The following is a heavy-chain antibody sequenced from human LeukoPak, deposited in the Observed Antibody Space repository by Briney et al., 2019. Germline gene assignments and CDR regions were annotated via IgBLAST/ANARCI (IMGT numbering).Heavy chain of an antibody. J-gene: IGHJ3*02. V-gene: IGHV4-38-2*02. CDR3: ARDRNWYTWNDGLTFDI. D-gene: IGHD1-1*01. CDR2: IYYSGST. CDR1: GYSISSGYY. Sequence: KPSETLSLTCTVSGYSISSGYYWGWIRQPPGKGLEWIGNIYYSGSTYYNPSLKSRVTISLDTSKNQFSLKLSSVTTADTAVYYCARDRNWYTWNDGLTFDIWGRGTMLTVSS.